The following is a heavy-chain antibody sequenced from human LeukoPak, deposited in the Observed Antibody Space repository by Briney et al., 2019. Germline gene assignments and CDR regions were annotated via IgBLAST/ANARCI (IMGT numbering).Heavy chain of an antibody. CDR1: VGTFSSYA. Sequence: ASVKVSCKASVGTFSSYAISWVRQAPGQGLEWMGRIIPIFGAANYAQKFQGRVTVTTDESTSTAYVELSSLRSEDTAVYYCLVPTTVTTGLREYWGQGTLVTVSS. CDR2: IIPIFGAA. D-gene: IGHD4-17*01. CDR3: LVPTTVTTGLREY. J-gene: IGHJ4*02. V-gene: IGHV1-69*05.